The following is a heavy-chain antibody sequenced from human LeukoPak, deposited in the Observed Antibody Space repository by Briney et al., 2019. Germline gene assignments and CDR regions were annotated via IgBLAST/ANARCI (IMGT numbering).Heavy chain of an antibody. CDR1: GYTFTSYG. CDR3: ARVQAPRTYYYDSSGYLNWFDP. CDR2: ISAYNGNT. Sequence: GASVKVSCKASGYTFTSYGISWVRQAPGQGLEWMGWISAYNGNTNYAQKLQGRVTMTTDTSTSTAYMELRSLRSDDTAVYYCARVQAPRTYYYDSSGYLNWFDPWGQGTLVTVSS. J-gene: IGHJ5*02. V-gene: IGHV1-18*01. D-gene: IGHD3-22*01.